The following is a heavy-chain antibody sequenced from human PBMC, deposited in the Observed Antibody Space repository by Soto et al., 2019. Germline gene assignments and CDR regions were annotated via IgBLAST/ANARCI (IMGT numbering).Heavy chain of an antibody. V-gene: IGHV4-34*01. CDR2: INHSGST. J-gene: IGHJ4*02. CDR3: ARGRGSGCSSNFDY. CDR1: GGSFSGYY. Sequence: ASETLSLTCAVYGGSFSGYYWSWIRQPPGKGLEWIGEINHSGSTNYNPSLKSRVTISVDTSKNQFSLKLSSVTAADTAVYYCARGRGSGCSSNFDYWGQGTLVTVSS. D-gene: IGHD6-19*01.